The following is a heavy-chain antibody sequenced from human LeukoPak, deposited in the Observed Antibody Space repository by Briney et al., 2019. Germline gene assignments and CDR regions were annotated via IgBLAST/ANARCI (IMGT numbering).Heavy chain of an antibody. D-gene: IGHD5-12*01. V-gene: IGHV3-74*01. CDR1: GFTFSSYW. CDR2: IDTDGSST. CDR3: ARGYAGIDY. J-gene: IGHJ4*02. Sequence: GGSLRLSCAASGFTFSSYWMHWVRQVSGKGLMWVSRIDTDGSSTIYADSVKGRFTISRDNAKNTLYLQMNSLRAEDTAVYYCARGYAGIDYWGQGTLVTVSS.